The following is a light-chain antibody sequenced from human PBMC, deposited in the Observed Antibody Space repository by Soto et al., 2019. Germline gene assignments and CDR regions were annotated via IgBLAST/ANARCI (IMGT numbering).Light chain of an antibody. J-gene: IGKJ2*01. CDR2: DVF. Sequence: EIILTQSPATLSVSPGERLTLSCKTSQGVGGALIWYHQKPGQAPRLLIYDVFTRATDIPPRFSGSGSGTDFTLTITSLQSEDFGVYYCHQYREWPYTFGQGTRLEIK. V-gene: IGKV3-15*01. CDR3: HQYREWPYT. CDR1: QGVGGA.